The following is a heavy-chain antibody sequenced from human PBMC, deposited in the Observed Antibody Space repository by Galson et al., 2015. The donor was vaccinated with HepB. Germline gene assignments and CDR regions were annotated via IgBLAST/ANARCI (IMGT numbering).Heavy chain of an antibody. D-gene: IGHD4-17*01. Sequence: SVKVSCKASGYTFTSYGISWVRQAPGQGLEWMGWISAYNGNTNYAQKLQGRVTMTTDTSTSTAYMELRSLRSDDTAVYYCARVMIGDYASLRSPFDYWGQGTLVTVSS. CDR3: ARVMIGDYASLRSPFDY. V-gene: IGHV1-18*04. CDR1: GYTFTSYG. CDR2: ISAYNGNT. J-gene: IGHJ4*02.